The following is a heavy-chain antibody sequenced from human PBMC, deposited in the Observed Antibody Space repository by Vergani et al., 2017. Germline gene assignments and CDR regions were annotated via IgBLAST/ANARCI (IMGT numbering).Heavy chain of an antibody. CDR2: ISYDGDRR. J-gene: IGHJ4*02. D-gene: IGHD2-2*02. Sequence: QVHLVESGGGVVQPGRSLTLSCVASGFSFRGHGMHWVRQAPGKGLEWVAMISYDGDRRDYGDFAKGRFTISRDSSKNTLYLQVRSLRLEDTGVYHCVRDRGLCAGGRCYTEAWDYWGQGTPVTVSS. V-gene: IGHV3-30*03. CDR1: GFSFRGHG. CDR3: VRDRGLCAGGRCYTEAWDY.